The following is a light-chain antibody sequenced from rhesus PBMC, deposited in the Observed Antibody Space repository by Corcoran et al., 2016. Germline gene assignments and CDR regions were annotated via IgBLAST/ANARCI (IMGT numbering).Light chain of an antibody. V-gene: IGKV3-40*03. J-gene: IGKJ1*01. CDR1: QSVGSY. CDR2: SAY. Sequence: EIVMTQSPATLSLSPGETATLSCRASQSVGSYLAWYQQKPGQAPKLLVHSAYLRATGIPERFSGSGSRTDFTLTISSLEPDDVGVYHCQQYNGLLPTVGQGTKVEIK. CDR3: QQYNGLLPT.